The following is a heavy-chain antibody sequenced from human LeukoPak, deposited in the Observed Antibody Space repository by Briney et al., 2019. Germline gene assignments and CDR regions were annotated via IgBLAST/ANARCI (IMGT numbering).Heavy chain of an antibody. CDR3: ARGGQRGYSSGWYTYYYYMDV. CDR2: IYYSGST. Sequence: SETLSLTCTVSGGSISSYYWSWIRQPPGKGLEWIGYIYYSGSTNYNPSLKSRVTISVDTSKNQFSLKLSSVTAADTAVYYCARGGQRGYSSGWYTYYYYMDVWGKGTTVTISS. CDR1: GGSISSYY. D-gene: IGHD6-19*01. J-gene: IGHJ6*03. V-gene: IGHV4-59*01.